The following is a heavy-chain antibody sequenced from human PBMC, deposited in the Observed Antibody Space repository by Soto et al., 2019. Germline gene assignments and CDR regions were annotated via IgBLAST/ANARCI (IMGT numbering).Heavy chain of an antibody. J-gene: IGHJ6*03. Sequence: EVQLLESGGGLVQPGGSLRLSCAASGFTFSSYAMSWVRQAPGKGLEWVSAISGSGGRTYYADSVKGRCTISRDNSKNTLYMQMNSLRAEDTPVYYCAKDHGGDQRFLPPQAEYYYYYYMDVWGKGTTVTVSS. CDR2: ISGSGGRT. CDR1: GFTFSSYA. D-gene: IGHD3-3*01. CDR3: AKDHGGDQRFLPPQAEYYYYYYMDV. V-gene: IGHV3-23*01.